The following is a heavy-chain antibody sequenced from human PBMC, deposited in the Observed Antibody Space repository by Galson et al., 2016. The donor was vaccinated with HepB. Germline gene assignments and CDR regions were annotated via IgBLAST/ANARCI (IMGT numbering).Heavy chain of an antibody. CDR3: ARQYSYGYSQLWFES. J-gene: IGHJ5*01. V-gene: IGHV1-2*04. D-gene: IGHD5-18*01. Sequence: SVKVSCKASGYTFPAYYIHWVRQAPGQGLEWMGWINPNSGDTYYAQKFQGWVTMTRDTSISSAYMDLSRLRSDDTAVYYCARQYSYGYSQLWFESWGQGTLVTLSS. CDR2: INPNSGDT. CDR1: GYTFPAYY.